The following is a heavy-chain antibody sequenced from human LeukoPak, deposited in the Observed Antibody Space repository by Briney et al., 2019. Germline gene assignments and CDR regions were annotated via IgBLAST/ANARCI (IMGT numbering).Heavy chain of an antibody. D-gene: IGHD1-26*01. J-gene: IGHJ4*02. V-gene: IGHV4-34*01. Sequence: SETLSLTCAVYVGSFSGYYWSWIRQPPGKGLEWIGEINHSGSTNYNPSLRSRVTISVDTSKNQFSLKLSSVTAADTAVYYCARGGRIVGATPVLDYWGQGTLVTVSS. CDR1: VGSFSGYY. CDR2: INHSGST. CDR3: ARGGRIVGATPVLDY.